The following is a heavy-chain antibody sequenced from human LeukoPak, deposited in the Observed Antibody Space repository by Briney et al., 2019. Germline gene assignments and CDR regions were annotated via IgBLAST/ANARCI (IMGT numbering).Heavy chain of an antibody. V-gene: IGHV1-8*01. CDR2: MNPNSGNT. D-gene: IGHD5-18*01. CDR1: GYTFTSYD. CDR3: ARSVYSYGSYYFDY. Sequence: ASVKVSCKASGYTFTSYDINWVRQATGQGLEWMGWMNPNSGNTGYAQKFQGRVTMTRNTSISTAYMELSSLRSEDTAVYYCARSVYSYGSYYFDYWGQGTLVTVSS. J-gene: IGHJ4*02.